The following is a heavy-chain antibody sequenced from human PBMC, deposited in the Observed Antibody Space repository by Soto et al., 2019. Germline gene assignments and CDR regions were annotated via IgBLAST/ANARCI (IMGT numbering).Heavy chain of an antibody. V-gene: IGHV1-18*01. J-gene: IGHJ4*02. CDR2: ISAYNGNT. CDR1: GYTFTSYG. CDR3: ARDSPPVDY. Sequence: QVQLVQSGAEVKKPGASVKVSCKASGYTFTSYGVSWVRQAPGQGLEWMGWISAYNGNTKYAQKLQGRVTITTDTSTNTAYMDLRSLRSDDTAVYYCARDSPPVDYWGQGTLVTFSS.